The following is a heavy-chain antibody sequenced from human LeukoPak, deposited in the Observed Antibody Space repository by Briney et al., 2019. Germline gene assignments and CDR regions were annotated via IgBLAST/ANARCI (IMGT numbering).Heavy chain of an antibody. Sequence: AGGSLRLSCAASGFTFSTYWMTWVRQAPGKGLEWVANINQDGSEKYYVDSVTGRLTISRDNAKNSLYLQMNSLRAEDTAFYYCARDGDSGWSLSHWGQGTLVTVSS. V-gene: IGHV3-7*01. CDR2: INQDGSEK. CDR1: GFTFSTYW. CDR3: ARDGDSGWSLSH. D-gene: IGHD6-19*01. J-gene: IGHJ4*02.